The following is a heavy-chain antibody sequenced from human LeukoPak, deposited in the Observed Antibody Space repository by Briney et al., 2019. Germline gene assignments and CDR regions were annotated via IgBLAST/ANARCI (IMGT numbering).Heavy chain of an antibody. Sequence: GASVKVSCKASGYTFSSYYMHWVRQAPGQGLEWTGIINPSGGSTSYAQKFQGRVTMTRDTSTSTVYMELSSLRSEDTAVYYCARAVGATYKVYWYFDLWGRGTLVTVSS. V-gene: IGHV1-46*01. CDR1: GYTFSSYY. CDR2: INPSGGST. J-gene: IGHJ2*01. CDR3: ARAVGATYKVYWYFDL. D-gene: IGHD1-26*01.